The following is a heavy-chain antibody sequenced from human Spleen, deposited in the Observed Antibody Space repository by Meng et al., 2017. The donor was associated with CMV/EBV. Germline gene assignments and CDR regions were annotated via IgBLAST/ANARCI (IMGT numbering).Heavy chain of an antibody. J-gene: IGHJ4*02. D-gene: IGHD2-2*01. V-gene: IGHV3-21*01. Sequence: GESLKISCAVSGVTFRKTGMSWLRQVPGKGLEWVSPISKSSTYIYHADSLKGRFTISRDNAKNSLYLQMNSLRAEDTAVYYCAKDQDPWYQLLLDYWGQGTLVTVSS. CDR3: AKDQDPWYQLLLDY. CDR1: GVTFRKTG. CDR2: ISKSSTYI.